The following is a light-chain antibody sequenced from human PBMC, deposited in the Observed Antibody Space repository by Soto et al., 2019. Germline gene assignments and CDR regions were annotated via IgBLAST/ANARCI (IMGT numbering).Light chain of an antibody. V-gene: IGKV3-15*01. CDR1: QSVSSN. CDR2: GAS. J-gene: IGKJ4*01. CDR3: QQYNKWPPVT. Sequence: EIVITQSPATLSVSPGERATLSCRASQSVSSNLAWYQQKPGQAPRLLIHGASTRATGIPARFSGSGSGTEFTLTISSLQSEDFAVYYCQQYNKWPPVTFGGGTKVEIK.